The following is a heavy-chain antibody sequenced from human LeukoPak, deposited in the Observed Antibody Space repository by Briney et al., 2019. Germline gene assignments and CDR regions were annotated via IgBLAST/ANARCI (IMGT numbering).Heavy chain of an antibody. J-gene: IGHJ6*03. V-gene: IGHV3-23*01. CDR2: ISGSADKT. CDR3: ARPYREGYYYMDV. D-gene: IGHD2-2*02. Sequence: GGSLRLSCAASGFTFSTYAMSWVRQAPGKGLEWVAGISGSADKTDSADSVKGRFTISRDNSKNTLYLLMNRLRVEDTAVYYCARPYREGYYYMDVWGKGTTVTVSS. CDR1: GFTFSTYA.